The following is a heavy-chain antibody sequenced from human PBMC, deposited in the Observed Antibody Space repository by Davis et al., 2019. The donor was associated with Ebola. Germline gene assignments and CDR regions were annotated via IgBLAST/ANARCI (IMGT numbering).Heavy chain of an antibody. CDR1: GYSFTSYW. CDR3: ARRRGPYYYDSSGHMAGYYFDY. CDR2: IFPGDSDT. V-gene: IGHV5-51*01. D-gene: IGHD3-22*01. Sequence: PGGSLRLSCKGSGYSFTSYWIVWVRQIPGKGLECMGIIFPGDSDTRYSPSFQGHVTISADKSISTAYLQWSSLKASDTAMYYCARRRGPYYYDSSGHMAGYYFDYWGQGTLVTVSS. J-gene: IGHJ4*02.